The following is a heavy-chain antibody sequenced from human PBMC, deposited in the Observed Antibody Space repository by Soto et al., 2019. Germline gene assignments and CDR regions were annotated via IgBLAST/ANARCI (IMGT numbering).Heavy chain of an antibody. V-gene: IGHV4-34*01. D-gene: IGHD6-13*01. Sequence: SETLSLTCAVYGGSFSGYYWSWIRQPPGKGLEWIGEINHSGSTNYNPSLKSRVTISVDTSKNQFSLKLSSVTAADTAVYYCARDRSSSWYRNNWFDPWGQGALVTVSS. CDR3: ARDRSSSWYRNNWFDP. CDR2: INHSGST. J-gene: IGHJ5*02. CDR1: GGSFSGYY.